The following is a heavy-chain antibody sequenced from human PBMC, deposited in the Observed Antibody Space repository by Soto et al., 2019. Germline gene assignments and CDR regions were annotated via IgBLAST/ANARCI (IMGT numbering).Heavy chain of an antibody. CDR1: GGSISSGGYS. Sequence: SETLSLTFAVSGGSISSGGYSWSWIRQPPVKVLEFICYIYHXCXXXXXXSLXXXXXXSLXXSNXXXSXXXXXXXAADTAVYYCARVPDYWGQGTLVTVSS. V-gene: IGHV4-30-2*01. J-gene: IGHJ4*02. CDR2: IYHXCXX. CDR3: ARVPDY.